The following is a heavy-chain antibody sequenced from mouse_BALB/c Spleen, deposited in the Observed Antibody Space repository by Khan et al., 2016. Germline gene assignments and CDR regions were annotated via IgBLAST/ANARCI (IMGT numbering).Heavy chain of an antibody. Sequence: EVQLQESGPSLVKPSQTLSITCSVTGDSITSGYWNWIRKFPGNKFEYMGYISYSGTTYYNPSLKSRISITRDTSKNQFSLQLNSVTAEDTATYYCSTYDGYLFDYWGQGTTLTFSS. CDR1: GDSITSGY. V-gene: IGHV3-8*02. J-gene: IGHJ2*01. D-gene: IGHD2-3*01. CDR2: ISYSGTT. CDR3: STYDGYLFDY.